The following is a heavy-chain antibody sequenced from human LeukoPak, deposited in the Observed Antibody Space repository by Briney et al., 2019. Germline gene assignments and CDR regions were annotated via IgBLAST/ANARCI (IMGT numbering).Heavy chain of an antibody. J-gene: IGHJ4*02. CDR3: AVGAYYYDSSGLN. V-gene: IGHV1-69*05. CDR2: IIPIFGTA. Sequence: SVKVSCKASGGTFSSYAISWVRQVPGQGLEWMGGIIPIFGTANYAQKFQGRVTITTDESTSTAYMELSSLRSEDTAVYYCAVGAYYYDSSGLNWGQGTLVTVSS. CDR1: GGTFSSYA. D-gene: IGHD3-22*01.